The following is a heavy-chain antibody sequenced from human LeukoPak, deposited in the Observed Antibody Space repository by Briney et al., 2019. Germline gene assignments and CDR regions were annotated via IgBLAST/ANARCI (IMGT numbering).Heavy chain of an antibody. Sequence: SETLFLTCTVSGYSITSFYWSWIRQPPGKGLEWIGYIYNSETTNYNPSLKSRVTISIDTSKNQFFLKLNSVTAADTAVYYCATSTVWGTWHNWGQGTLVTVSS. CDR3: ATSTVWGTWHN. CDR1: GYSITSFY. D-gene: IGHD3-16*01. J-gene: IGHJ4*02. V-gene: IGHV4-59*01. CDR2: IYNSETT.